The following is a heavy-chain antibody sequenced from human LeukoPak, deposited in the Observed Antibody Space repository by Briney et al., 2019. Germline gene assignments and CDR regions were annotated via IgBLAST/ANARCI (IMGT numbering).Heavy chain of an antibody. Sequence: SQTLSLTCAISGDSVSSKSAAWNWIRQSPSRGLEWLGRTYRRSKWPNDYAPSVKSRIIINPDTSKNQFSLQLNSVTPEDTAVYYCARLHCTTSCYVDYWGQGTLVTVSS. D-gene: IGHD2-2*01. V-gene: IGHV6-1*01. J-gene: IGHJ4*02. CDR1: GDSVSSKSAA. CDR2: TYRRSKWPN. CDR3: ARLHCTTSCYVDY.